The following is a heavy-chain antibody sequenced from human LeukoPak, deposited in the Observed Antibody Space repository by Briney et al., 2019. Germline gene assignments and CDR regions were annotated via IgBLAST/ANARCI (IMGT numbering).Heavy chain of an antibody. CDR1: GFTFSSYA. CDR3: ARERPRKVVAYYFDY. CDR2: ISYDGSNK. J-gene: IGHJ4*02. D-gene: IGHD2-15*01. V-gene: IGHV3-30-3*01. Sequence: GRSLRLSCAASGFTFSSYAMHWVRQAPGKGLEWVAVISYDGSNKYYADSVKDRFTISRDNSKNTLYLQMNSLRAEDTAVYYCARERPRKVVAYYFDYWGQGTLVTVSS.